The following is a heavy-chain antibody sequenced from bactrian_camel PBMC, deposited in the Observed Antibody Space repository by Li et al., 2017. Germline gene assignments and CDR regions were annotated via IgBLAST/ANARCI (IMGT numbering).Heavy chain of an antibody. D-gene: IGHD2*01. V-gene: IGHV3S53*01. Sequence: HVQLVESGGGSVQAGGSLRLSCAASKYIYNRCNMGWYRQAPGKERELVSRIITAGTPYYADSVKGRFTISQDNAANTVYLQMNSLKPEDIAMYYCAADSQFGVLALPATYEYYGQGTQVTVS. CDR1: KYIYNRCN. J-gene: IGHJ4*01. CDR2: IITAGTP.